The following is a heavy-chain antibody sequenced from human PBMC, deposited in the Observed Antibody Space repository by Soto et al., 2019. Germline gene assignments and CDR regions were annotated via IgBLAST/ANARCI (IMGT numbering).Heavy chain of an antibody. Sequence: EVQLVESGGGLVQPGGSLRLSCAASGLIFSDYHMDWVRQAPGKGLEWVGRIRRNANSYTTEYAASVKGRFTISRDDSKNSLYLQMNSLKGEDTAVYYCAMLGGWSGGSSGMDVWGQGTTVTVSS. D-gene: IGHD6-19*01. V-gene: IGHV3-72*01. CDR1: GLIFSDYH. CDR3: AMLGGWSGGSSGMDV. CDR2: IRRNANSYTT. J-gene: IGHJ6*02.